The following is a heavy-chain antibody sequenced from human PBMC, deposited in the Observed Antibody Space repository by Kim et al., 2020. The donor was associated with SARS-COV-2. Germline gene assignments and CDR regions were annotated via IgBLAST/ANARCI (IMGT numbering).Heavy chain of an antibody. V-gene: IGHV3-73*01. Sequence: GGSLRLSCAASGFTFSASAIHWVRQASGKGLEWVGRIRSKADSYATSYASSVEGRFTISRDESKNTAYLQMNSLKIEDTALYYCARRTPGIVDWAQGTLVTVSS. D-gene: IGHD1-26*01. J-gene: IGHJ4*02. CDR3: ARRTPGIVD. CDR2: IRSKADSYAT. CDR1: GFTFSASA.